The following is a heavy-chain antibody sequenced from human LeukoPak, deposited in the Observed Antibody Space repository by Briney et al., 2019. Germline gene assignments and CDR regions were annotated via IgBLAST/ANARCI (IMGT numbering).Heavy chain of an antibody. CDR3: ARVPATVTEKLYYYYGMDV. D-gene: IGHD4-4*01. V-gene: IGHV3-74*01. CDR2: INSDVSST. Sequence: PGGSLRLSCAASGFTFSSYWMHWVRQAPGKGLVWVSRINSDVSSTSYADSVKGRFTISRDNAKNTLYLQMNSLRAEDTAVYYCARVPATVTEKLYYYYGMDVWGQGTTVTVSS. CDR1: GFTFSSYW. J-gene: IGHJ6*02.